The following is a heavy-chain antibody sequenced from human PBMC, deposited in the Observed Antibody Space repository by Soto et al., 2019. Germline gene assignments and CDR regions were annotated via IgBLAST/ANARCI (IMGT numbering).Heavy chain of an antibody. Sequence: EVQLLESGGDLVQPGGSLRLSCAASGFTFSSYAMSWVRQAPGKGLQWVSTISDSGVTTNYADSVKGRFTISRDNSMNTLSLQTNSLRADDTAVYYCAKDNPYYYEGGWCDPRGQGTLVTVSS. D-gene: IGHD3-22*01. CDR2: ISDSGVTT. CDR1: GFTFSSYA. V-gene: IGHV3-23*01. CDR3: AKDNPYYYEGGWCDP. J-gene: IGHJ5*02.